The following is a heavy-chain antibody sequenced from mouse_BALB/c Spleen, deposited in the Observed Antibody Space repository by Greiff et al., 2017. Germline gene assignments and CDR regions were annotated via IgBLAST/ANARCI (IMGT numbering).Heavy chain of an antibody. Sequence: QVQLQQSGAELAKPGASVKMSCTASGYTFTSYWMHWVNQRPGQGLEWIGYINPSTGYTEYNQKFKDKATLTADKSSSTAYMQLGSLTSEDSAVYCCARPAWFAYWGQGTLVTVSA. J-gene: IGHJ3*01. V-gene: IGHV1-7*01. CDR3: ARPAWFAY. CDR1: GYTFTSYW. CDR2: INPSTGYT.